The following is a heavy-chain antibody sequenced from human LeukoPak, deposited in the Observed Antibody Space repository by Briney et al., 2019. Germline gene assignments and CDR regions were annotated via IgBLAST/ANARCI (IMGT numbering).Heavy chain of an antibody. Sequence: ASVKVSCKASGYTFTSYDINWVRQATGQGLEWMGWMNPNSGNTGYAQKFQGRVTRTRNTSITTAYMELSSLRSEHTAVYYCARGSFYGEGFDYWGQGTLVTVSS. J-gene: IGHJ4*02. CDR2: MNPNSGNT. V-gene: IGHV1-8*01. CDR3: ARGSFYGEGFDY. D-gene: IGHD4-17*01. CDR1: GYTFTSYD.